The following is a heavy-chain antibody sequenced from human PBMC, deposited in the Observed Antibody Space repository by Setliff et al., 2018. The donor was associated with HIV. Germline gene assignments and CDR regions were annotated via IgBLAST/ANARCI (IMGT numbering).Heavy chain of an antibody. Sequence: SETLSLTCDVSGVSISDNNWWSWVRQPPGRGLEWIGEVYHTGSTNYNPSLKSRVITSIDKSKNQFSLKLSSVTAADTAVYYCARAADYHDSSGYWAPPRYFDYWGQGTLVTV. CDR1: GVSISDNNW. D-gene: IGHD3-22*01. CDR2: VYHTGST. J-gene: IGHJ4*02. V-gene: IGHV4-4*02. CDR3: ARAADYHDSSGYWAPPRYFDY.